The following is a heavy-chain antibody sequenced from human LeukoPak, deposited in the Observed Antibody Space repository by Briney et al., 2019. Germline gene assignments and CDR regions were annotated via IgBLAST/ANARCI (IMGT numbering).Heavy chain of an antibody. Sequence: PGGSLRLSCAASGFSFSSYWMHWVRQAPGKGLVWVSHTDGTRTSYADSVKGRFTISRDNSKNTLYLQMNSLRAEDTAVYYCARRSALGDTAMVPPAFDIWGQGTMVTVSS. J-gene: IGHJ3*02. CDR2: TDGTRT. D-gene: IGHD5-18*01. V-gene: IGHV3-74*01. CDR1: GFSFSSYW. CDR3: ARRSALGDTAMVPPAFDI.